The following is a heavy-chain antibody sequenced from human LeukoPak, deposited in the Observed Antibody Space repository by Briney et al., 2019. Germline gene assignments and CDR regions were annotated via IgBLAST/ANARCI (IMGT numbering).Heavy chain of an antibody. CDR3: AKGNRAVAGSFDY. CDR2: ISWNSGNI. D-gene: IGHD6-19*01. CDR1: GFTFDDYA. V-gene: IGHV3-9*01. Sequence: GRSLRLPCAASGFTFDDYAMHWVRQAPGKGLEWVSGISWNSGNIGFADSVKGRFTISRDNAKNSLYLQMNSLRAEDTALYYCAKGNRAVAGSFDYWGQGTLVTVSS. J-gene: IGHJ4*02.